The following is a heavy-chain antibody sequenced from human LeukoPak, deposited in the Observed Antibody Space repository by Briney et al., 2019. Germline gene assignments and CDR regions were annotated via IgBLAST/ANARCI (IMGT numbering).Heavy chain of an antibody. Sequence: GGSLRLSCAASRFTFSSYWMHWVRHAPGKGLVWVSRINGDGSITTYADSVKGRFTISRDNAKNTLYLQMNSLRAEDTAVYYCASGRSYDYFDYWGQGTLVTVSS. CDR3: ASGRSYDYFDY. CDR1: RFTFSSYW. CDR2: INGDGSIT. V-gene: IGHV3-74*01. D-gene: IGHD5-12*01. J-gene: IGHJ4*02.